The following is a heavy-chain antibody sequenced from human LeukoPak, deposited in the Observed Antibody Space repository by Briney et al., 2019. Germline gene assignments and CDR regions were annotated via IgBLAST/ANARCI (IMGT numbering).Heavy chain of an antibody. CDR2: VSGSGGST. V-gene: IGHV3-23*01. D-gene: IGHD5-18*01. Sequence: GGSPRPSCAASAFTFRPYAMIWVRQAPGKGLEWVSTVSGSGGSTYYADSVKGRFTISRDNSNNTLYLEMNSLRAEDTAVYYCAKGAASRGYTYVANWGQGTLVTVSS. CDR1: AFTFRPYA. CDR3: AKGAASRGYTYVAN. J-gene: IGHJ4*02.